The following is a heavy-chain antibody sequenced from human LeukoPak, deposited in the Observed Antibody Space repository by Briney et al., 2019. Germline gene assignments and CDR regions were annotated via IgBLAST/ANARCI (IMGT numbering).Heavy chain of an antibody. Sequence: PGGSLRLSCAASGFTFSNHGMNWVRQAPGKGLEWVSGISPSGDITYYADSVKGRFTISRDNSKNTLYLQMNSLRAEDTAVYYCAKFGSYEYFRDYWGQGTLVTVSS. V-gene: IGHV3-23*01. D-gene: IGHD3-16*01. J-gene: IGHJ4*02. CDR2: ISPSGDIT. CDR1: GFTFSNHG. CDR3: AKFGSYEYFRDY.